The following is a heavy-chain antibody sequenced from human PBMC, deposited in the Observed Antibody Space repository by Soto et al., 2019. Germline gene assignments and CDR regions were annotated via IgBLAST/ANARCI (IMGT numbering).Heavy chain of an antibody. CDR1: GFTFTSSA. D-gene: IGHD5-12*01. J-gene: IGHJ4*02. CDR3: AAVIKWFRRDYFDY. Sequence: WASVKVSFKASGFTFTSSAVQWVRQARGQRLEWIGWIVVGSGNTNYAQKFQERVTITRDMSTSTAYMELSSLRSEDTAVYYCAAVIKWFRRDYFDYWGQGTLVTVSS. CDR2: IVVGSGNT. V-gene: IGHV1-58*01.